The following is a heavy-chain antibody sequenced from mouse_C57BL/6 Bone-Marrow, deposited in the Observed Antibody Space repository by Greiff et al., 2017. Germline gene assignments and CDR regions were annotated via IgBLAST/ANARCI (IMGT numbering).Heavy chain of an antibody. CDR1: GFTFSSYA. J-gene: IGHJ4*01. CDR3: AREGNAMDD. V-gene: IGHV5-4*01. CDR2: ISDGGSYT. Sequence: VQLKESGGGLVKPGGSLKLSCAASGFTFSSYAMSWVRQTPEKRLEWVATISDGGSYTYYPDNVKGRFTISRDKAKNNLYLQMSHLKSEDTAMYYRAREGNAMDDWGQGTSVTVSS.